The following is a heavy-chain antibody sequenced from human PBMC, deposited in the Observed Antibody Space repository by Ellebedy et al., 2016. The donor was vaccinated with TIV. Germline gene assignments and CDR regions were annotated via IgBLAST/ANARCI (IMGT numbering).Heavy chain of an antibody. CDR3: ARRSQHFDWLLGAALDI. CDR2: IYSGGST. Sequence: GGSLRLSCAASGFTVSSNYMSWVRQAPGKGLEWVSVIYSGGSTYYADSVKGRFTISRDNSKNTLYLQMNSLRAEDTAVYYCARRSQHFDWLLGAALDIWGQGVMVTVSS. V-gene: IGHV3-53*01. J-gene: IGHJ3*02. D-gene: IGHD3-9*01. CDR1: GFTVSSNY.